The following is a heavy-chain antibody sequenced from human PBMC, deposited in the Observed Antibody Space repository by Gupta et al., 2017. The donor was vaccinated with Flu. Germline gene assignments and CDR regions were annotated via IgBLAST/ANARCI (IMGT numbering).Heavy chain of an antibody. J-gene: IGHJ6*03. V-gene: IGHV3-15*01. CDR3: TTDPSGPQALYDFWRGYPWGYYYYMDV. CDR1: GFTFSNDW. Sequence: EVQLVESGGGLVKPGGSLRLSCAASGFTFSNDWMSWVRQAPGKGLEWVGRIKSKTDGGPTDYAAPVKGRFTIARDDSKNTLYLQMNSLKTEDTAVYYCTTDPSGPQALYDFWRGYPWGYYYYMDVWGKGTTVTVSS. D-gene: IGHD3-3*01. CDR2: IKSKTDGGPT.